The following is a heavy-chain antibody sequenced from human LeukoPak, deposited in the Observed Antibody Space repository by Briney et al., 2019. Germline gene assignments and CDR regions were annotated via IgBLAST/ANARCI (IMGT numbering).Heavy chain of an antibody. Sequence: KSSETLSLTCAVYGGSFSGYYWSWIRQPPGKGREWIGEINHSGSTNYNPSLKSRVTISVDTSKNQFSLKLSSVTAADTAVYYCASHYYDFWSGLDYWGQGTLVTVSS. J-gene: IGHJ4*02. D-gene: IGHD3-3*01. CDR2: INHSGST. CDR3: ASHYYDFWSGLDY. V-gene: IGHV4-34*01. CDR1: GGSFSGYY.